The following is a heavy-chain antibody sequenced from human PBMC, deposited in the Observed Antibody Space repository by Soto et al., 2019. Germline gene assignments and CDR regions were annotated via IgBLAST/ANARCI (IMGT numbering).Heavy chain of an antibody. V-gene: IGHV4-39*01. J-gene: IGHJ6*02. CDR2: IYYSGST. CDR1: GGSISSSSYY. CDR3: ARQVDSEGSYYYYGMDV. D-gene: IGHD3-10*01. Sequence: QLQLQESGPGLVKPSETLSLTCTVSGGSISSSSYYWGWIRQPPGKGLEWIGSIYYSGSTYYNPSLKSRVTISVDTSKNQFSLKLSSVTAADTAVYYCARQVDSEGSYYYYGMDVWGQGTTVTVSS.